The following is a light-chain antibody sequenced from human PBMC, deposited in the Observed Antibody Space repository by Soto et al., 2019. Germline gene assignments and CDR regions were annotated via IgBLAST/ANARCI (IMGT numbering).Light chain of an antibody. Sequence: AIQLTQSPSSLSASVGDRVTITCRASQGISSDFAWYQQRPGKVPKLLIYDVSSLQSGVPPRFSGSGSGTDFTLTISSLQPEDFATYYCHQSETFPLTFGQGTRLEVK. CDR2: DVS. J-gene: IGKJ5*01. V-gene: IGKV1-13*02. CDR1: QGISSD. CDR3: HQSETFPLT.